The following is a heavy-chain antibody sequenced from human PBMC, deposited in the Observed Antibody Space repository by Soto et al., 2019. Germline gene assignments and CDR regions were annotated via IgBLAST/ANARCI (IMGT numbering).Heavy chain of an antibody. CDR1: GFTFSSYA. J-gene: IGHJ6*02. V-gene: IGHV3-23*01. D-gene: IGHD3-9*01. Sequence: RRLSCAASGFTFSSYAMTWLRQSPGKGLEWVSVISATGDTIYYADSVEGRFTISRDNSNSTLFLQMDRLTADDTAVYFCAKDAYYDLSTGTGYYYYGLDVWGQGTTVTVS. CDR2: ISATGDTI. CDR3: AKDAYYDLSTGTGYYYYGLDV.